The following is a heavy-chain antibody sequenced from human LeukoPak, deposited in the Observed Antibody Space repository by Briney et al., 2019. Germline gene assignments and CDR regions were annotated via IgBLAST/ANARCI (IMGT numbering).Heavy chain of an antibody. CDR1: GYTFTGYY. CDR3: ARATYYYDSSGDRGWFDP. V-gene: IGHV1-2*06. CDR2: INPNSGGT. J-gene: IGHJ5*02. D-gene: IGHD3-22*01. Sequence: ASVKVSCKASGYTFTGYYMHWVRQAPGQGLGWMGRINPNSGGTNYAQKFQGRVTMTRDTSISTAYMELSRLRSDDTAVYYCARATYYYDSSGDRGWFDPWGQGTLVTVSS.